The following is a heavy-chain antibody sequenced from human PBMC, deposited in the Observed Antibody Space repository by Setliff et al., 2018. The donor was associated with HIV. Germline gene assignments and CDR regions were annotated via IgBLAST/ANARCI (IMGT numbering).Heavy chain of an antibody. CDR2: IHTSGST. CDR3: ARGKNSSGYYFKGWGLGVFDF. Sequence: SETLSLTCTVSGGSISSSNYYWSWVRQPAGKGLEWIGRIHTSGSTNYNPSLKSRVTISVDTSKNQFSLKLSSVTAADTAVYYCARGKNSSGYYFKGWGLGVFDFWGQGTLVTVSS. CDR1: GGSISSSNYY. J-gene: IGHJ4*02. D-gene: IGHD3-22*01. V-gene: IGHV4-61*02.